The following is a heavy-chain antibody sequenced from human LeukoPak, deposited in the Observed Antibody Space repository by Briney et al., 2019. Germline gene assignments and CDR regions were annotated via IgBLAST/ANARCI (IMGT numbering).Heavy chain of an antibody. CDR1: GFTFSSYS. D-gene: IGHD3-9*01. CDR3: ARDLEGPYFDWYREGIYYFDY. CDR2: ISSSSSYI. J-gene: IGHJ4*02. V-gene: IGHV3-21*01. Sequence: GGSLRLSCAASGFTFSSYSMNWVRQAPGKGLEWVSSISSSSSYIYYADSVKGRFTISRDNAKNSLYLQMNSLRAEDTAVYYCARDLEGPYFDWYREGIYYFDYWGQGTLVTVSS.